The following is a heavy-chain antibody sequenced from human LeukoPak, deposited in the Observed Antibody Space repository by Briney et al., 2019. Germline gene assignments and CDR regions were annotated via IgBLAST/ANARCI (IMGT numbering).Heavy chain of an antibody. CDR1: GGTFSSYA. J-gene: IGHJ4*02. CDR3: ARPLGGYSYGFGY. D-gene: IGHD5-18*01. V-gene: IGHV1-69*05. CDR2: IIPIFGTA. Sequence: ASVKVSCKASGGTFSSYAISWVRQAPGQGLEWMGRIIPIFGTANYAQKFQGRVTITTDESTSTAYMELSSLRSEDTAVYYCARPLGGYSYGFGYWGQGTLVTVSS.